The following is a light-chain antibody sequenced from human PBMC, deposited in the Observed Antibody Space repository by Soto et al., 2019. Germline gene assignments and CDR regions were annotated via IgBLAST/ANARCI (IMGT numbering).Light chain of an antibody. V-gene: IGKV3-20*01. CDR3: QQYGSSPYT. J-gene: IGKJ2*01. CDR1: QSVSSTY. CDR2: GAS. Sequence: EIVLTQSPGTLSLSPGERATLSCRASQSVSSTYLAWYQQKPGQAPRLLIYGASIRATGGPDRFSGSGSGTDVTLTISRLEPEDFAVYYCQQYGSSPYTFGQGTKLEIK.